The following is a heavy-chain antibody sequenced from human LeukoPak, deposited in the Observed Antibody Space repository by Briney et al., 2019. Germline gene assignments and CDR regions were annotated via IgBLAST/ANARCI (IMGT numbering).Heavy chain of an antibody. CDR3: ARSELGYCSCGSCYSPFDY. CDR1: GFTFSSYA. Sequence: GGSLRLSCAASGFTFSSYAMHWVRQAPGKGLEWVAVISYDGSNKYYADSVKGRFTISRDNSKNTLYLQMNSLRAEDTAVYYCARSELGYCSCGSCYSPFDYWGQGTLVTVSS. J-gene: IGHJ4*02. CDR2: ISYDGSNK. D-gene: IGHD2-15*01. V-gene: IGHV3-30-3*01.